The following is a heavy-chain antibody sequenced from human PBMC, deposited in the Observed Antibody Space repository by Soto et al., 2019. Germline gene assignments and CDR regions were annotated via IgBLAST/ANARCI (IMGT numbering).Heavy chain of an antibody. D-gene: IGHD6-13*01. J-gene: IGHJ4*02. V-gene: IGHV1-69*13. CDR2: IIPIFGTA. Sequence: GASVKVSCKASGGTFSSYAISWVRQAPGQGLEWMGGIIPIFGTANYAQKFQGRVTITADESTSTAYMELSSLRSEDTAVYYCARGPAELAAAGTFPLYFDYWGQGTLVTVSS. CDR3: ARGPAELAAAGTFPLYFDY. CDR1: GGTFSSYA.